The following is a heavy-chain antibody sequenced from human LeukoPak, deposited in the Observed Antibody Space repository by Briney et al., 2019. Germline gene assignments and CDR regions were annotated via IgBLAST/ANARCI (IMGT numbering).Heavy chain of an antibody. J-gene: IGHJ3*02. Sequence: GGSLRLSCAASGFTFSSYAMHWVRQAPGKGLEWVAVISYDGSNKYYADSVKGRFTISRDNSKNTLYLQMNSLRAEDTAVYYCARVSYSSGWEPFGAFDIWGQGTMVTVSS. CDR3: ARVSYSSGWEPFGAFDI. V-gene: IGHV3-30*04. D-gene: IGHD6-19*01. CDR1: GFTFSSYA. CDR2: ISYDGSNK.